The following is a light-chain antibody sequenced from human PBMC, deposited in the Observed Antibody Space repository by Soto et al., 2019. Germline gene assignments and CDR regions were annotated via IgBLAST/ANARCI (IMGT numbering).Light chain of an antibody. V-gene: IGKV3-11*01. CDR1: QSVSSY. Sequence: EIVLTQSPATLSLSPGERATLSCRASQSVSSYLAWYQQKPGQAPRLLIYDASNRATGIPARFSGSGSGTDFTLTIISLETEDFAVYDCQQRSNWPPALTFGGGTKVEIK. CDR2: DAS. J-gene: IGKJ4*01. CDR3: QQRSNWPPALT.